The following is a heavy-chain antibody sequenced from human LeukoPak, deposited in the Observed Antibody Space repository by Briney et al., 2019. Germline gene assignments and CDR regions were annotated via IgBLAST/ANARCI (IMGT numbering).Heavy chain of an antibody. Sequence: GGSLRLSCAASGFTFSSYSMDWVRQAPGKGLEWVSSISSSSSYIYYADPVKGRFTISRDNAKNSLYLQMNSLRAEDTAVYYCAMFPSSGYAGDYNDYWGQGTLVTVSS. CDR3: AMFPSSGYAGDYNDY. J-gene: IGHJ4*02. CDR1: GFTFSSYS. V-gene: IGHV3-21*01. CDR2: ISSSSSYI. D-gene: IGHD3-22*01.